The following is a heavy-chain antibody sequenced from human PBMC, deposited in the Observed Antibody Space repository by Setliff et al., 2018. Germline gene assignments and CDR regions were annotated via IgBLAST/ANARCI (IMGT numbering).Heavy chain of an antibody. Sequence: GGSLRLSCAASGFTFDDYAMHWVRQAPGKGREWVSGISWNSGSIGYVDSVKGRFTISRDNAKNSLYLQMNSLRTEDTALYYCAKDIGSSWYFGYYGMDVWGQGTTVTVSS. CDR2: ISWNSGSI. D-gene: IGHD6-13*01. V-gene: IGHV3-9*01. J-gene: IGHJ6*02. CDR1: GFTFDDYA. CDR3: AKDIGSSWYFGYYGMDV.